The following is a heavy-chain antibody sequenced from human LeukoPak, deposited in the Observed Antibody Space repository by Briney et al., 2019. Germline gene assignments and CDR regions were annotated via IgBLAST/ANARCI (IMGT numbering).Heavy chain of an antibody. CDR3: ARGVRVSYL. D-gene: IGHD5/OR15-5a*01. CDR1: GFIFSNYA. CDR2: FSGSGGST. J-gene: IGHJ5*02. V-gene: IGHV3-23*01. Sequence: PGGSLRLSCTASGFIFSNYAMSWVRQAPGEGLEWVSSFSGSGGSTYYAGSVKGRFTISRDNSNDTLYLQMNSLRAEDTAVYYCARGVRVSYLWGQGTPVTVSS.